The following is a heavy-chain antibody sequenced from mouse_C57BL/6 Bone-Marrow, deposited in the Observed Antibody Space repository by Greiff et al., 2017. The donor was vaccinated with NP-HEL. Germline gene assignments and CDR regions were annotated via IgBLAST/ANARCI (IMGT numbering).Heavy chain of an antibody. CDR2: IHPNSGST. Sequence: QVQLQQPGAELVKPGASVKLSCKASGYTFTSYWMHWVKQRPGQGLEWIGMIHPNSGSTNYNEKFKSKATLTVDKSSSTAYMQLSSLTSEDSAVYYCAISPSDYDGAWFAYWGQGTLVTVSA. CDR3: AISPSDYDGAWFAY. V-gene: IGHV1-64*01. J-gene: IGHJ3*01. CDR1: GYTFTSYW. D-gene: IGHD2-4*01.